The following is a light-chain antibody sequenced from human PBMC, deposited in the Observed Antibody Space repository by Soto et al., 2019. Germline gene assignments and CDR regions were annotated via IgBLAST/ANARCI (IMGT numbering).Light chain of an antibody. V-gene: IGLV2-23*02. CDR2: EVS. CDR3: CSYAGSSIWV. CDR1: TSDVGTYNL. Sequence: QSALTQPASVSGSPGQSITISCTGTTSDVGTYNLVSWYQQYPGKAPKFLIYEVSERPSGVSNRFSGSKSGNTASLTISGLQSEDEADYYCCSYAGSSIWVFGGGTKVTVL. J-gene: IGLJ3*02.